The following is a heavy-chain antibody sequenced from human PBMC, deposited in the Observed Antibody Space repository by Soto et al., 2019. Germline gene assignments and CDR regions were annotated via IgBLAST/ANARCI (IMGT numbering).Heavy chain of an antibody. Sequence: ESLKISCKGSGNSFTTYWIGWVRQMPGKGLEWMGIIYPGDSDTRYNPSFQGQVTISADKSISTAYMQWSSLKASDTAMYYCARQGRLGSTWSYFDNWGQGTLVTVSS. CDR3: ARQGRLGSTWSYFDN. CDR2: IYPGDSDT. CDR1: GNSFTTYW. V-gene: IGHV5-51*01. J-gene: IGHJ4*02. D-gene: IGHD6-13*01.